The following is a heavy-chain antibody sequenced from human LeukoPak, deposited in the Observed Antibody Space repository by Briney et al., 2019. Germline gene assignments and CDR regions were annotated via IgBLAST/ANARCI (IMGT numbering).Heavy chain of an antibody. J-gene: IGHJ4*02. Sequence: SQTLSLTCTVSGGSISSGDYYWSWIRQPPGKGLEWIGYIYYSGSTYYNPSLKGRVTISVDTSKNQFSLKLSSVTAADTAVYYCARSYSFGELPAFGYWGQGTLVTVSS. D-gene: IGHD3-10*01. CDR1: GGSISSGDYY. V-gene: IGHV4-30-4*01. CDR3: ARSYSFGELPAFGY. CDR2: IYYSGST.